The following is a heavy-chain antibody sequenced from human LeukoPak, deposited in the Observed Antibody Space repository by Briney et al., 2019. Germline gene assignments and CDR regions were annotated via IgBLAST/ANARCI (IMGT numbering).Heavy chain of an antibody. J-gene: IGHJ4*02. V-gene: IGHV3-23*01. CDR2: ISGSGGST. CDR3: AKGAAGIPFDY. CDR1: GFTFNSYA. D-gene: IGHD6-13*01. Sequence: PGGSLRLSCAASGFTFNSYAMTWVRQAPGEGLEWVSAISGSGGSTYYADSVKGRFTISRDNSKNTLYLQMNRLRADDTAVYYCAKGAAGIPFDYWGLGTLVTVSS.